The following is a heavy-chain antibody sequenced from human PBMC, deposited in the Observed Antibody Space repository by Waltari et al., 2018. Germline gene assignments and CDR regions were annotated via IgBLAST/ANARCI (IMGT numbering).Heavy chain of an antibody. CDR2: IYYIRST. J-gene: IGHJ4*02. CDR1: GGSISSGDYY. D-gene: IGHD3-3*01. CDR3: ARVFGSWYFDY. Sequence: QVQLQESGPGLVKPSQTLSLTCTVSGGSISSGDYYWSWIRQPPGKGLEWVGYIYYIRSTYYNPSLKSRFTRSVDTSKNQFSLKLISVTAADTAVYYCARVFGSWYFDYWGQGTLVTVSS. V-gene: IGHV4-30-4*08.